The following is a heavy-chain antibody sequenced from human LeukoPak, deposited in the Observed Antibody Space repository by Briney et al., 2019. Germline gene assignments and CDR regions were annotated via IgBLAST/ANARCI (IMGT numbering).Heavy chain of an antibody. CDR3: ARFLHGNSLDY. V-gene: IGHV5-51*03. CDR1: GDTFPDTY. J-gene: IGHJ4*02. CDR2: IYHDGSDT. D-gene: IGHD1-7*01. Sequence: PGESLKISCKVSGDTFPDTYIAWLRQVGGKGLEWMGIIYHDGSDTRYSPSFEGQVTISVDHSIRTAYLQWTSLKTSDTAMYYCARFLHGNSLDYWGQGALVTVSS.